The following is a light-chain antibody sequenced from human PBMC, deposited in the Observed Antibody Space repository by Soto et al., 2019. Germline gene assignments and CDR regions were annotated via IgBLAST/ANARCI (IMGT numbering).Light chain of an antibody. Sequence: IVLTQTPGTLSLSPGERATLSCRASQSVSNNYLAWYQQRPGQAPRLLIYDASSRATGIPDRFSGSGSGKDFSLTSSRVEPEDFAVYYCQQYKTSPRAFGQGTKVEIK. CDR2: DAS. CDR1: QSVSNNY. V-gene: IGKV3-20*01. CDR3: QQYKTSPRA. J-gene: IGKJ1*01.